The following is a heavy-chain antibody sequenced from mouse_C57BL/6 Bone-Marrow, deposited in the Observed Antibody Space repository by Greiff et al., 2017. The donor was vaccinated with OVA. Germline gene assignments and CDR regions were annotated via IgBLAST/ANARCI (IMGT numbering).Heavy chain of an antibody. CDR1: EYEFPSHD. D-gene: IGHD2-2*01. CDR3: ARHGYDGGWVYYFDY. J-gene: IGHJ2*01. V-gene: IGHV5-2*01. CDR2: INSDGGST. Sequence: EVQGVESGGGLVQPGESLKLSCESNEYEFPSHDMSWVRKTPEKRLELVAAINSDGGSTYYPDTMERRFIISRDNTKKTLYLQMSSLRSEDTALYYCARHGYDGGWVYYFDYWGQGTTLTVSS.